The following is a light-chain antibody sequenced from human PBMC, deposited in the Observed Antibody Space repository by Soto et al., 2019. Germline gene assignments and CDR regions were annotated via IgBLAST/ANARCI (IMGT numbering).Light chain of an antibody. V-gene: IGKV2-30*02. Sequence: IVMTQSPLSLPVTLGQPASISCRSSHSLLHSDGNTYLTWFQLRPGQSPRRLIYTVSNRDSGDPDRFSGSGSGNDFTLRISTVEAEDVGVYYCLQNSYGPPTFGQGTKVEIK. CDR3: LQNSYGPPT. CDR2: TVS. CDR1: HSLLHSDGNTY. J-gene: IGKJ1*01.